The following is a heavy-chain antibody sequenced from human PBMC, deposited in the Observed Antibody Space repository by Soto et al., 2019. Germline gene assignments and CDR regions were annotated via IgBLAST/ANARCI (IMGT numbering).Heavy chain of an antibody. CDR2: IKSKTDGGTT. Sequence: GGSLRLSCAASGFTFSNAWMSWVRQAPGKGLEWVGRIKSKTDGGTTYYAAPVKGRFTISRDDSKNTLYLQMNSLKTEDTAVYYCTTAIAARPVVYWGQGTLVTVSS. CDR3: TTAIAARPVVY. V-gene: IGHV3-15*01. D-gene: IGHD6-6*01. CDR1: GFTFSNAW. J-gene: IGHJ4*02.